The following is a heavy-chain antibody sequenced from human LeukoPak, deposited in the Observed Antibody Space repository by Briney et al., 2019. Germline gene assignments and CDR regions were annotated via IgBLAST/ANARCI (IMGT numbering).Heavy chain of an antibody. D-gene: IGHD3-22*01. J-gene: IGHJ3*02. CDR3: ARVGAYYDRLHAFDI. CDR2: INHSGST. Sequence: SETLSLTCAVYGGSLSGYYWSWIRQPPGKGLEWIGEINHSGSTNYNPSLKSRVTISVDTSKNQFSLKLSSVTAADTAVYYCARVGAYYDRLHAFDIWGQGTMVTVSS. V-gene: IGHV4-34*01. CDR1: GGSLSGYY.